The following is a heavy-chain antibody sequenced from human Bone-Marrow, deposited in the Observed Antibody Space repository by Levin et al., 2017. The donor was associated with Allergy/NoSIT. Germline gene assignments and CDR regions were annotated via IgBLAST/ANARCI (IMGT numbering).Heavy chain of an antibody. V-gene: IGHV3-74*01. CDR3: ARVGQGQTFDY. J-gene: IGHJ4*02. CDR2: INSDGSST. CDR1: GFTFSSYW. Sequence: ASVKVSCAASGFTFSSYWMHWVRQAPGKGLVWVSRINSDGSSTSYADSVKGRFTISRDNAKNTLYLQMNSLRAEDTAVYYCARVGQGQTFDYWGQGTLVTVSS.